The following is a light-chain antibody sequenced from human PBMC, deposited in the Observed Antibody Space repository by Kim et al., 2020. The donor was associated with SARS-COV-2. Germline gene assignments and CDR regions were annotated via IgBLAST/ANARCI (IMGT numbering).Light chain of an antibody. CDR3: QQRSHWLDA. CDR2: DAS. V-gene: IGKV3-11*01. CDR1: QTINSH. Sequence: SLSPGERATLSRRTSQTINSHLAWYQHKPGQAPRLLIYDASNRATGIPDRFSGSGSGTDFTLTISSLEPEDSAVYYCQQRSHWLDAFGQGTRLEI. J-gene: IGKJ2*01.